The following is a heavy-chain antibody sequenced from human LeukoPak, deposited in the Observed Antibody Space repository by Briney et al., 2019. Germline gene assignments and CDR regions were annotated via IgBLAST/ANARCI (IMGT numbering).Heavy chain of an antibody. V-gene: IGHV1-69*13. CDR1: GGTFSSYA. Sequence: GASVKVSCKASGGTFSSYAISWVRQAPGQGLEWMGGIIPIFGTANYAQKFLGRVTITADESTSTAYMELSSLRSEDTAVYYCARQERAAAFDIWGQGTMVTVSS. J-gene: IGHJ3*02. CDR2: IIPIFGTA. CDR3: ARQERAAAFDI.